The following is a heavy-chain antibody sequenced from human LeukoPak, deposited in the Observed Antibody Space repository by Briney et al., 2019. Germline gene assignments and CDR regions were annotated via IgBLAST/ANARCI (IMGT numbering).Heavy chain of an antibody. J-gene: IGHJ4*02. V-gene: IGHV3-23*01. CDR2: ISGSGDST. CDR3: AKVRAPSGWFNSDY. CDR1: GFTISSTY. Sequence: GGSLRLSCAASGFTISSTYMSWVRQAPGKGLEWVSGISGSGDSTYYADSVKGRFTISRDNSKNTLYLQMNSLRVEDTAAYYCAKVRAPSGWFNSDYWGQGTLVTVSS. D-gene: IGHD6-19*01.